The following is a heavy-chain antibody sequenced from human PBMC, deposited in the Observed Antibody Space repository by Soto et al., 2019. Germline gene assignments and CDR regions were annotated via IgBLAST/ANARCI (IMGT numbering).Heavy chain of an antibody. CDR1: GFTVSSNY. D-gene: IGHD4-17*01. CDR2: IYSGGST. J-gene: IGHJ4*02. V-gene: IGHV3-66*01. CDR3: ASGTTVTTFGDY. Sequence: EVQLVESGGGLVQPGGSLRLSCAASGFTVSSNYMSWVRQAPGKGLEWVSVIYSGGSTYYADSVKDRFTISRDNSKNTLYLQMNSLRAEDTAVYYCASGTTVTTFGDYWGQGTLVTVSS.